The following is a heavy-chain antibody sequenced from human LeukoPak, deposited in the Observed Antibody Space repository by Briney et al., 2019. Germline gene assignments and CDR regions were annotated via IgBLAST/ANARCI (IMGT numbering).Heavy chain of an antibody. CDR1: GFTFDDYA. D-gene: IGHD6-13*01. Sequence: GGSLRLSCAASGFTFDDYAMPWVRQAPGKGLEWVSGISWNSGSIGYADSVKGRFTISRDNAKNSLYLQMNSLRAEDTALYYCAKGRTGTFSWFDPWGQGTLVTVSS. V-gene: IGHV3-9*01. J-gene: IGHJ5*02. CDR2: ISWNSGSI. CDR3: AKGRTGTFSWFDP.